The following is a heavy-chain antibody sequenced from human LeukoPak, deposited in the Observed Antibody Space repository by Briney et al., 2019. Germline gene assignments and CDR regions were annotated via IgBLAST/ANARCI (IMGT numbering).Heavy chain of an antibody. D-gene: IGHD6-19*01. CDR3: ARDLGSDWCYSYWYFDL. V-gene: IGHV4-59*01. CDR2: IYYSGST. Sequence: SGTLSLTCIVSGGSLSIYFWSWIRQPPGEGLEGSGYIYYSGSTMYNPSLKRRVTISVDTSKNQFSLKLSSVTAADTAVYFCARDLGSDWCYSYWYFDLWGRGPLVTVSS. CDR1: GGSLSIYF. J-gene: IGHJ2*01.